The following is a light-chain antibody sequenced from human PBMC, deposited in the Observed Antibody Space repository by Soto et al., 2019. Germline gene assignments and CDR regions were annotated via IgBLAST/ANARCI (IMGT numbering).Light chain of an antibody. CDR2: ATS. J-gene: IGKJ1*01. CDR1: QSIRSN. CDR3: QQYNNWPRT. V-gene: IGKV3-15*01. Sequence: EIVMTQSPDTLSLSPGEGATLSCRVSQSIRSNLAWYQQKPGQAPRLLIYATSTRAAGIPARFSGSGSGTEFTLTISSLQSEDFAVYYCQQYNNWPRTFGQGTKVDIK.